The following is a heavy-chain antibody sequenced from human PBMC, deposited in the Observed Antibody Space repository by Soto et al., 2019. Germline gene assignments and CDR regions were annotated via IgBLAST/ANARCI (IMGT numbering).Heavy chain of an antibody. V-gene: IGHV3-53*01. CDR2: IYSGGST. Sequence: HPGGSLRLSCAASGFTVSSNYMSWVRQAPGKGLEWVSVIYSGGSTYYADSVKGRFTISRDNSKNTLYLQMNSLRAEDTAVYYCAREFSVAGTFDYWGQGTLVTVSS. CDR1: GFTVSSNY. J-gene: IGHJ4*02. D-gene: IGHD6-19*01. CDR3: AREFSVAGTFDY.